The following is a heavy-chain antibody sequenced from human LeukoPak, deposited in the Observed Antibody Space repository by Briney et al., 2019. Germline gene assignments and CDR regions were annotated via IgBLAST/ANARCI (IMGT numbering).Heavy chain of an antibody. CDR3: ARVDVFGVVSSDYYYYYMGV. D-gene: IGHD3-3*01. Sequence: SQTLSLTCTVSGGSISSGSYYWSWIRQPAGKGLEWIGRIYTSGSTNYNPSLKSRVTMSVDTSKNQFSLKLSYVTAADTAVYYCARVDVFGVVSSDYYYYYMGVWGKGTTVTVSS. J-gene: IGHJ6*03. CDR2: IYTSGST. CDR1: GGSISSGSYY. V-gene: IGHV4-61*02.